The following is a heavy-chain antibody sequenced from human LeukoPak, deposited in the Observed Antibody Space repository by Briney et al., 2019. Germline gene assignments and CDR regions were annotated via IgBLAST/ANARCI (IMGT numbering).Heavy chain of an antibody. CDR1: GYPFIENY. CDR2: INPHTGAA. D-gene: IGHD3-3*01. Sequence: ASVKVSCKVSGYPFIENYIHWVRQAPGQGLERMGLINPHTGAANYSQRFQGRVTMTRDTSISTAYMHLTRLKFDDTAVYYCARGKSGYSPWGQGTPVTVSS. J-gene: IGHJ4*02. CDR3: ARGKSGYSP. V-gene: IGHV1-2*02.